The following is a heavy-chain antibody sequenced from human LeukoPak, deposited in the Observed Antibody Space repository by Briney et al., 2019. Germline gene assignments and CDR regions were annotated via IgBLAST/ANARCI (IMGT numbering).Heavy chain of an antibody. CDR3: ARRVGGFGVSASNWFDP. CDR1: GGSISSSIYY. Sequence: SETLSLTCTVSGGSISSSIYYWGWIRQPPGKGLEWIGSMSYSGSTYYNPSLKSRVTISVDTSKNQFSLKLSSVTAADTAVYYCARRVGGFGVSASNWFDPWGQGTLVTVSS. CDR2: MSYSGST. D-gene: IGHD3-10*01. V-gene: IGHV4-39*01. J-gene: IGHJ5*02.